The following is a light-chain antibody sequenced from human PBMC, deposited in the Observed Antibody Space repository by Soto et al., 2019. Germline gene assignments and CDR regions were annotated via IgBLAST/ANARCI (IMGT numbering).Light chain of an antibody. CDR2: EVT. Sequence: QSALTQPPSASGSPGQSVTISCTGTSSDVGDNYVSWYQQHLGKAPKLMIFEVTKRPSGVSSRFSASKSGNTASLTISGVQAEDEADYYCCSYAGTTTWVFGGGTKVTVL. CDR1: SSDVGDNY. CDR3: CSYAGTTTWV. V-gene: IGLV2-23*02. J-gene: IGLJ2*01.